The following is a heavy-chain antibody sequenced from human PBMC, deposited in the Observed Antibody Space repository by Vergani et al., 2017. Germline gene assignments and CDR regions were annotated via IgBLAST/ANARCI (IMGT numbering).Heavy chain of an antibody. CDR1: GGSISAGHYF. CDR3: ARRSGGYYSGGKVRPLRTAFDV. J-gene: IGHJ3*01. V-gene: IGHV4-61*02. D-gene: IGHD2-15*01. Sequence: QVQLQASGPGRVKPSQTLSLTCTMSGGSISAGHYFWSWIRQPAGKGLEWLGHISASGNASHSPSLKTRVSMSVDTSKNQFSLTVTSVTAADTAIYFCARRSGGYYSGGKVRPLRTAFDVWGHGTVVTVSS. CDR2: ISASGNA.